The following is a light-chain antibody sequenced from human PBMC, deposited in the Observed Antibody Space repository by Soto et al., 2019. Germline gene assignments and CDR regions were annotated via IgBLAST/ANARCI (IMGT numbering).Light chain of an antibody. CDR1: QSVRSK. Sequence: IVLTQSPASLSFSPLEIATLSFMASQSVRSKVAWYQQKPGQAPSLVIYDTYIRATGIPARFSGSGFGTEFTLTISSLQPEDFATYYCLQHNSYPITFGQGTRLEIK. CDR3: LQHNSYPIT. CDR2: DTY. J-gene: IGKJ5*01. V-gene: IGKV3-15*01.